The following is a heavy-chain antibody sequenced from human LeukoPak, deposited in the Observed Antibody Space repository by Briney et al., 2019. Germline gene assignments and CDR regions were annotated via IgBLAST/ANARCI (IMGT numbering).Heavy chain of an antibody. D-gene: IGHD5-18*01. J-gene: IGHJ4*02. V-gene: IGHV3-11*04. CDR3: ARDRVDTAMVTFY. CDR1: GFTFSDYY. CDR2: ISSSGSTI. Sequence: GGSLRLSCAASGFTFSDYYMSWIRQAPGKGLEWVSYISSSGSTIYYADSVKGRFTISRDNAKNSLYLQMNSLRAEDTAVYYCARDRVDTAMVTFYWGQGTLVTVSS.